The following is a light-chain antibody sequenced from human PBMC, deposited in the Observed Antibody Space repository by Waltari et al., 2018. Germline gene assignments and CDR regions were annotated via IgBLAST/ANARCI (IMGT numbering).Light chain of an antibody. CDR3: AAWDDSLSVSYV. Sequence: QSVLTQPPSTSGTPGQRVSIHCSGSSSNIGSNYVFWYQHLPGTAPKRMLYRNTQCPPAVPDRFSGSKSGTSACLAISGLRPEDEATYYCAAWDDSLSVSYVFGTGTKVTVL. CDR1: SSNIGSNY. V-gene: IGLV1-47*01. CDR2: RNT. J-gene: IGLJ1*01.